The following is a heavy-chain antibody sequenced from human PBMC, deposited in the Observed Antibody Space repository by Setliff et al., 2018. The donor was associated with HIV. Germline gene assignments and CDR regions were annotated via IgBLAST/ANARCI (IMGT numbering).Heavy chain of an antibody. Sequence: SETLSLTCNVSGGSISSGGYYWSWIRQPAGKGLEWIGHIYTSGSTNYNPSLKSRVTISIDTSKNQFSLKLSSVTAADTAVYYCARDRGGAAAGGYYYTDVWGKGTTVTV. V-gene: IGHV4-61*09. CDR2: IYTSGST. D-gene: IGHD6-13*01. J-gene: IGHJ6*03. CDR1: GGSISSGGYY. CDR3: ARDRGGAAAGGYYYTDV.